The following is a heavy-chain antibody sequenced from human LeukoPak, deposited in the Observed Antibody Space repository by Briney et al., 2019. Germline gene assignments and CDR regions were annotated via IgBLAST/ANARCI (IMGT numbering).Heavy chain of an antibody. D-gene: IGHD3-22*01. V-gene: IGHV1-24*01. J-gene: IGHJ4*02. CDR1: GYTLTELS. CDR2: FDPEDGET. Sequence: GASVKVSCKVSGYTLTELSMHWVRQAPGKGLEWMGGFDPEDGETIYAQKFQGRVTMTEDTSTDTAYMELSSLRSEDTAVYYCATVPDYYDSSGFYYGYWGQGTLVTVSS. CDR3: ATVPDYYDSSGFYYGY.